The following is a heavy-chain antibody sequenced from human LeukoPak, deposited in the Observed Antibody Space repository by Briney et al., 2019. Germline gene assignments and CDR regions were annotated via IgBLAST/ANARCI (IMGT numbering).Heavy chain of an antibody. D-gene: IGHD2/OR15-2a*01. J-gene: IGHJ4*02. V-gene: IGHV3-48*03. CDR3: ASTASIHDYFDY. CDR1: GFTFSSYE. Sequence: PGGSLRLSCAASGFTFSSYEMNWVRQAPGKGLEWVSYISSSGSTIYYADSVKGRFTISRDNAKNSLYLQMNSLRAEDTAVYYCASTASIHDYFDYWGQGTLVTVSS. CDR2: ISSSGSTI.